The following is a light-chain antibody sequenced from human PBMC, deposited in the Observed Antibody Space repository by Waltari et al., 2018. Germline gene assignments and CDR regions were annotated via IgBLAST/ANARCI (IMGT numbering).Light chain of an antibody. Sequence: QSVLTQPPSVSAAPGQRVTISCSGGSSNIGNNYVSWYRQFPGTAPKLLIYENTERPSGISGRFSGRKSGTSATLDITGLQAGDEADYCCGTWDSSLSGAVFGGGTHLTVL. V-gene: IGLV1-51*02. CDR3: GTWDSSLSGAV. J-gene: IGLJ7*01. CDR1: SSNIGNNY. CDR2: ENT.